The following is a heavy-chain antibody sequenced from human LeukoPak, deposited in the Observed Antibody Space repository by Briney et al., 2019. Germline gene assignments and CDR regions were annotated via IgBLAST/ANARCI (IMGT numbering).Heavy chain of an antibody. CDR3: ARGYDSSGYYNNWFDP. CDR2: INTNTGNP. D-gene: IGHD3-22*01. CDR1: GYTFISYA. Sequence: ASVKVSCKASGYTFISYAMNWVRQAPGQGLEWMGWINTNTGNPTYAQGFTGRFVFSLDTSVSTAYLQISSLKAEDTAVYYCARGYDSSGYYNNWFDPWGQGTLVTVSS. V-gene: IGHV7-4-1*02. J-gene: IGHJ5*02.